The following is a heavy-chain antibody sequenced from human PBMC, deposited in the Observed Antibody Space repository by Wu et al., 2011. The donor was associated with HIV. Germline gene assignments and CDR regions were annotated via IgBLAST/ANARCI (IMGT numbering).Heavy chain of an antibody. CDR2: IIPVFGTT. D-gene: IGHD3-10*01. V-gene: IGHV1-69*15. J-gene: IGHJ4*02. Sequence: QVQLVQSGAEVKKPGSSVKVSCKASGGTFSYYAIDWVRQAPGQGLEWMGRIIPVFGTTNYAQKFQGRVTITADESTNTAYMELSGLRSEDTAVYYCARGSGLGSYFDYWGQGTLVPVSS. CDR3: ARGSGLGSYFDY. CDR1: GGTFSYYA.